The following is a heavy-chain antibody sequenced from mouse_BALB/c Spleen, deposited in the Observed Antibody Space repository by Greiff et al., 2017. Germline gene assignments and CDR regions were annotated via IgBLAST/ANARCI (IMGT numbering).Heavy chain of an antibody. CDR3: AREDGGLRRHAMDY. CDR1: GYTFTSYT. J-gene: IGHJ4*01. D-gene: IGHD2-2*01. CDR2: INPSSGYT. Sequence: VQLKQSAAELARPGASVKMSCKASGYTFTSYTMHWVKQRPGQGLEWIGYINPSSGYTEYNQKFKDKTTLTADKSSSTAYMQLSSLTSEDSAVYYCAREDGGLRRHAMDYWGQGTSVTVSS. V-gene: IGHV1-4*02.